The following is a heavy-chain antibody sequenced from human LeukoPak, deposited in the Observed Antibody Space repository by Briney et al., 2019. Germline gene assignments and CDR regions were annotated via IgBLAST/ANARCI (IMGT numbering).Heavy chain of an antibody. Sequence: PGGSLRLSCAASGFTVSSYYMSWIRQAPGKGLEWVSIIYSGGSTHYADSVKGRFTISRDNSKNTLYLQMNSLRAEDTAIYHCARGLNTYDSSGFYFLWGQGTLVTVSS. CDR3: ARGLNTYDSSGFYFL. CDR1: GFTVSSYY. J-gene: IGHJ4*02. CDR2: IYSGGST. D-gene: IGHD3-22*01. V-gene: IGHV3-53*01.